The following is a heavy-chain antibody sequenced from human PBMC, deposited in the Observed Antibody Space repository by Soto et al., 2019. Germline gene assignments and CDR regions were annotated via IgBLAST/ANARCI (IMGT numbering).Heavy chain of an antibody. CDR3: ARESSSRRWDYYGMDV. D-gene: IGHD6-19*01. J-gene: IGHJ6*02. V-gene: IGHV4-59*01. CDR1: GGSISSYY. Sequence: QVQLQESGPGLVKPSETLSLTCTVSGGSISSYYWSWIRQPPGKGLEWIGYIYYSGSTNYNPSLKSRVTISVDTSKNQFSLKLSSVTAADTAVYDCARESSSRRWDYYGMDVWGQGNTVAVSS. CDR2: IYYSGST.